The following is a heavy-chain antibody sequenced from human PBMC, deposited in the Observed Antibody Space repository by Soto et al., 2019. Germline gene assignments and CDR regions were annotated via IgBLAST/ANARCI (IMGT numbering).Heavy chain of an antibody. D-gene: IGHD1-26*01. CDR3: ARGILRPNHYMDV. Sequence: QVQLQESGPGLVKPSQTLSLTCIVSGDSISRGGYFWTWIRQQPGKGLEWIGYIYDSGSAFYNPSLKSRVTMSVDTSKNQFSLNLRSVTAADTAVFYCARGILRPNHYMDVWGKGTAVAVSS. V-gene: IGHV4-31*03. CDR1: GDSISRGGYF. CDR2: IYDSGSA. J-gene: IGHJ6*03.